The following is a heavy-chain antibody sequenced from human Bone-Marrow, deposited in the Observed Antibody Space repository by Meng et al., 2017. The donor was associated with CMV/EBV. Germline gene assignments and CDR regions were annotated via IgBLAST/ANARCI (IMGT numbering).Heavy chain of an antibody. V-gene: IGHV4-59*01. J-gene: IGHJ6*02. CDR3: ARDRLVLVPAATKTVCYYGMDV. Sequence: GSLRLSCTVSGGSISSYYWSWIRQPPGKGLEWIGYIYYSGSTNYNPSLKSRVTISVDTSKNQSSLKLSSVTAADTAVYSCARDRLVLVPAATKTVCYYGMDVWGQGTTVTVSS. CDR1: GGSISSYY. CDR2: IYYSGST. D-gene: IGHD2-2*01.